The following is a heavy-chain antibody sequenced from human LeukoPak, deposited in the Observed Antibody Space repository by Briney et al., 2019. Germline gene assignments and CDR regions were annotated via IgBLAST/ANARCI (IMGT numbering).Heavy chain of an antibody. CDR2: ISSSSSYI. CDR3: ARDPNSAVAGTYR. V-gene: IGHV3-21*01. CDR1: GFTFSSYS. J-gene: IGHJ5*02. Sequence: GGSLRPSCAASGFTFSSYSMNWVRQAPGKGLEWVSSISSSSSYIYYADSVKGRFTISRDNAKNPLYLQMNSLRAEDTAVYYCARDPNSAVAGTYRWGQGTLVTVSS. D-gene: IGHD6-19*01.